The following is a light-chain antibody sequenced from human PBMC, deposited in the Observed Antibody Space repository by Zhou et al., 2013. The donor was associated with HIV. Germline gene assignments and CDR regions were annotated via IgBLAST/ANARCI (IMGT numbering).Light chain of an antibody. CDR3: QQYNSYSWT. V-gene: IGKV1-5*03. CDR2: KAS. Sequence: DIQMTQSPSTLSTSMGVRVSITCRASQSIGSWLAWFQQKPGKAPKLLIYKASSLDSGVPSRFSGSGSGTEFTLTISSLQPDDFATYYCQQYNSYSWTFGQGTKVEIK. CDR1: QSIGSW. J-gene: IGKJ1*01.